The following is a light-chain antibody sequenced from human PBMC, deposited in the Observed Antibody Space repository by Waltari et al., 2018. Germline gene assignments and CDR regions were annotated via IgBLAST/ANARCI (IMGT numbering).Light chain of an antibody. CDR2: DHG. Sequence: SYELTPAHSASDSPGQTARSTCSGEAWSNKYGYWYQQQPGQSPVLVIYDHGTRPTGIPGRFSGSTSGTLATLTISVAHVEDEGDYYCYSTDSSCYVFATGTKVTVL. CDR3: YSTDSSCYV. CDR1: AWSNKY. V-gene: IGLV3-10*01. J-gene: IGLJ1*01.